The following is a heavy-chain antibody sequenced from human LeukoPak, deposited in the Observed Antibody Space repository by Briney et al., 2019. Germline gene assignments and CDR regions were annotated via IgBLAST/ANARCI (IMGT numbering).Heavy chain of an antibody. V-gene: IGHV4-61*02. CDR3: ASDRIEVDAFDI. D-gene: IGHD2-15*01. Sequence: SQTLSLTCTVSGGSISSGSYFWSWIRQPAGKGLEWIGRIYTSGSANYNPSLKSRVTISVDTSKNQFSLKLSSVTAADTAVYYCASDRIEVDAFDIWGQGTMVTVSS. J-gene: IGHJ3*02. CDR2: IYTSGSA. CDR1: GGSISSGSYF.